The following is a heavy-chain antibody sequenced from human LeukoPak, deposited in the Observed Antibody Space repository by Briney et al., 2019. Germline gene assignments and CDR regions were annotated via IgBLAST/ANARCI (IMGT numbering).Heavy chain of an antibody. D-gene: IGHD6-13*01. CDR1: GYTFTSYA. V-gene: IGHV1-46*01. CDR2: INPSGGST. J-gene: IGHJ3*02. Sequence: ASVKVSCKASGYTFTSYAMHWVRQAPGQGLEWMGIINPSGGSTSYAQKFQGRVTMTRDTSTSTVYMELSSLRSEDTAVYYCASSSWSEGAFDIWGQGTMVTVSS. CDR3: ASSSWSEGAFDI.